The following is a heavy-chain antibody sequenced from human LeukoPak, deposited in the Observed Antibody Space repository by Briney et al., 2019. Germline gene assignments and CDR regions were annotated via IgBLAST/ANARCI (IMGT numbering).Heavy chain of an antibody. Sequence: PSETLSLTCTVSGGSIRSYYWSWIRQPPGKGLEWIGSIYYSGSTYYNPSLKSRVTISVDTSKNQFSLKLSSVTAADTAVYYCARHNSDGYNRPFDYWGQGTLVTVSS. J-gene: IGHJ4*02. CDR3: ARHNSDGYNRPFDY. D-gene: IGHD5-24*01. CDR2: IYYSGST. V-gene: IGHV4-59*05. CDR1: GGSIRSYY.